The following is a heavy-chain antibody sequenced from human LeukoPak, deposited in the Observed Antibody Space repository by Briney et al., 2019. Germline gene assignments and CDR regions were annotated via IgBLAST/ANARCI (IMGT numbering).Heavy chain of an antibody. J-gene: IGHJ4*02. V-gene: IGHV3-48*03. CDR3: ARDQDRFDY. Sequence: GGSLRLSCAASGFTFSSYEMNWVRQAPGKGLEWVSYISSSGSTIYYADSVKGRFTISRDNAKNSLYLQMNSLGAEDTAVYYCARDQDRFDYWGQGTLVTVSS. CDR2: ISSSGSTI. CDR1: GFTFSSYE.